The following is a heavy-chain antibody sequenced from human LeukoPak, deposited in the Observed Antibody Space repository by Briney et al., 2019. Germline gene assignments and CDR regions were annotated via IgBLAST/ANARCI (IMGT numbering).Heavy chain of an antibody. CDR2: IKTNTGNA. D-gene: IGHD3-22*01. V-gene: IGHV7-4-1*02. Sequence: ASVRVSSTASGYTFTIYAMNWVCHAPGQGGEWMGWIKTNTGNATYAQGFTGRFVFSLDTSVSTAYLQISSLKAEDTAVYYCARVLTYYYDSSGPRHAFDIWGQGTMVTVSS. CDR1: GYTFTIYA. J-gene: IGHJ3*02. CDR3: ARVLTYYYDSSGPRHAFDI.